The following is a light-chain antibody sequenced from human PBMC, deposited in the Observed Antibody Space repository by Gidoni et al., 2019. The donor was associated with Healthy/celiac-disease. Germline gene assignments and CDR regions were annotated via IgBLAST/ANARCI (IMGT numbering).Light chain of an antibody. CDR2: AAS. Sequence: DIQMTQSTSSLSASVGDRVTITCRASQGISNYLAWYQQKPGKVPKLLIYAASTLQAGVPSRFGGSGSRTDFTLTISSLQAEDVATYYCQKYNCAPWTFGQGTKVEIK. V-gene: IGKV1-27*01. CDR1: QGISNY. CDR3: QKYNCAPWT. J-gene: IGKJ1*01.